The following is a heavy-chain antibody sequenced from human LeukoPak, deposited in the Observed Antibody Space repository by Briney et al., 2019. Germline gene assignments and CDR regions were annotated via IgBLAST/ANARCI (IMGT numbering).Heavy chain of an antibody. CDR1: GFTFSSYA. CDR2: ISGGGGST. D-gene: IGHD6-6*01. J-gene: IGHJ4*02. Sequence: GGSLRLSCAASGFTFSSYAMSWVRQAPGKGLEWVSAISGGGGSTYYADSVRGRFTISRDNSKNTLYLQMNSLRAEDTAVYYCARHRSSWLIDYWGQGTLVTVSS. CDR3: ARHRSSWLIDY. V-gene: IGHV3-23*01.